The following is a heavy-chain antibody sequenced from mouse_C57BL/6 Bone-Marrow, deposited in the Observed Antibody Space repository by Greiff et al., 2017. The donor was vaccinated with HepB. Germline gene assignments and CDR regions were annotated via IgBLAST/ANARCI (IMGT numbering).Heavy chain of an antibody. J-gene: IGHJ4*01. CDR2: ISSGSSTI. V-gene: IGHV5-17*01. CDR1: GFTFSDYG. D-gene: IGHD3-3*01. CDR3: AMEGCACYYALDY. Sequence: EVKLVESGGGLVKPGGSLKLSCAASGFTFSDYGMHWVRQAPEKGLEWVAYISSGSSTIYYADTVKGRFTISRDNAKNTLFLQMTSLRSEDTAMYYCAMEGCACYYALDYWGQGTSVTVSS.